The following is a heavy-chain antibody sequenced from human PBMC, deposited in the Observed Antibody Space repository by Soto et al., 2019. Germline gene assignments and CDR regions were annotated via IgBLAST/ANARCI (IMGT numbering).Heavy chain of an antibody. V-gene: IGHV1-18*01. CDR1: GYTFTSYG. D-gene: IGHD2-15*01. CDR2: ISAYNGNT. CDR3: ARDTYCSGGSCYFARSSFDY. Sequence: QVQLVQSGAEVKKPGASVKVSCKASGYTFTSYGISWVRQAPGQGLEWMGWISAYNGNTNYAQKLQGRVTMTTDTSTSTAYMDLRSLRSDDTAVYYCARDTYCSGGSCYFARSSFDYWGQGTLVTVSS. J-gene: IGHJ4*02.